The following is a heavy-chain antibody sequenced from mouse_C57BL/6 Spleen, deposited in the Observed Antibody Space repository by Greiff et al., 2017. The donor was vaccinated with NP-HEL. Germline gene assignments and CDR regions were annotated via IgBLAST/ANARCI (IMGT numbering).Heavy chain of an antibody. J-gene: IGHJ4*01. CDR3: ARDRNYDYDEGDAMDY. CDR2: ISYDGSN. CDR1: GYSITSGYY. Sequence: EVQLVESGPGLVKPSQSLSLTCSVTGYSITSGYYWNWIRQFPGNKLEWMGYISYDGSNNYNPSLKNRISITRDTSKNQFFLKLNSVTTEDTATYYCARDRNYDYDEGDAMDYWGQGTSVTVSS. V-gene: IGHV3-6*01. D-gene: IGHD2-4*01.